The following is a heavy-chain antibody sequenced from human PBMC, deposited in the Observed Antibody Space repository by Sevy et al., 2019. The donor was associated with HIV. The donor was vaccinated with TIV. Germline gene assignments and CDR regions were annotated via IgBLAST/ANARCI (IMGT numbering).Heavy chain of an antibody. D-gene: IGHD3-22*01. CDR2: ISRSSSTI. V-gene: IGHV3-11*01. J-gene: IGHJ3*02. CDR1: GFTFSDYY. CDR3: ARDRYSLIVVGLPDAFDI. Sequence: GGSLRLSCAASGFTFSDYYMSWIRQAPGKGLEWVSYISRSSSTIYYADSVKGRFTISRDNAKNSLYLQMNSLRAEDTAVYYCARDRYSLIVVGLPDAFDIWGRGTMVTVSS.